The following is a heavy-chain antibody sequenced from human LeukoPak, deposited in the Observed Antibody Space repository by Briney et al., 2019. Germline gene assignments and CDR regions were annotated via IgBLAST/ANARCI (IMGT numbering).Heavy chain of an antibody. CDR2: IKQDGSEK. D-gene: IGHD2-15*01. J-gene: IGHJ4*02. Sequence: PGGSLRLSCAASGFPFSSYWMTWVRQAPGKGLEWVANIKQDGSEKYYVDSVKGRFTISRDNAKNSLYLQMNSLRAEDTAVYYCVRDNPRCCGVVPVNIDDFWGQGTLVTVSS. CDR3: VRDNPRCCGVVPVNIDDF. V-gene: IGHV3-7*01. CDR1: GFPFSSYW.